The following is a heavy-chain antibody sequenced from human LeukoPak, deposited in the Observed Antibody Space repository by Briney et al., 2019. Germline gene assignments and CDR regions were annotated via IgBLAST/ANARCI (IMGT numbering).Heavy chain of an antibody. CDR3: ARANYDFLTGYYLFDS. CDR1: GGSISSYY. V-gene: IGHV4-59*01. D-gene: IGHD3-9*01. J-gene: IGHJ4*02. CDR2: IFYSGNT. Sequence: KPSETLSLTCTVSGGSISSYYWSWIRQPPGKGLEWIGYIFYSGNTNYNPCLKSRVTISVDTSKNQFSLKLGSVTAADTAVYYCARANYDFLTGYYLFDSWGQGTLVTVSS.